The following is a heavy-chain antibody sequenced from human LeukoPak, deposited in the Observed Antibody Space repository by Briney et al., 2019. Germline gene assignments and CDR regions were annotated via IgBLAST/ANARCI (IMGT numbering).Heavy chain of an antibody. V-gene: IGHV1-2*02. CDR3: ARGPRGAPRGWDS. J-gene: IGHJ5*01. CDR2: INPYSGDR. Sequence: ASVKVSCRTSGYTFTDYQIHWVRQAPGQGLEWMGWINPYSGDRKQRQAFQDRVTLTRDASISTAYMELRRLKSDDTAVYFCARGPRGAPRGWDSWGQGTLVTVSS. CDR1: GYTFTDYQ. D-gene: IGHD3-10*01.